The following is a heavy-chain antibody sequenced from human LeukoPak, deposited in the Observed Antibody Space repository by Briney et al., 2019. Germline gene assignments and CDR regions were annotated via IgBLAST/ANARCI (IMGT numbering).Heavy chain of an antibody. CDR2: IYYSGST. CDR1: GGSISSSSYY. D-gene: IGHD6-19*01. J-gene: IGHJ4*02. CDR3: AIDQWLVR. V-gene: IGHV4-39*07. Sequence: SETLSLTCTVSGGSISSSSYYWGWIRQPPGKGLEWIGSIYYSGSTYYNPSLKSRVTISVDTSKNQFSLKLSSVTAADTAVYYCAIDQWLVRGGQGTLVTVSS.